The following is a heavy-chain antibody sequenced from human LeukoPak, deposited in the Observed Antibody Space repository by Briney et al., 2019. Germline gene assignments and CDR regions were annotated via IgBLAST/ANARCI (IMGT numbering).Heavy chain of an antibody. CDR2: ISYDANNQ. CDR1: GFTFSSYA. J-gene: IGHJ6*02. CDR3: ARDAYGMDV. Sequence: GRSLRLSCAASGFTFSSYAMHWVRQAPGKGREWVAHISYDANNQYYADSVKGRFTISRDNSKNTLYLQMNSLRAEDTAVYYCARDAYGMDVWGQGTTVTVSS. V-gene: IGHV3-30-3*01.